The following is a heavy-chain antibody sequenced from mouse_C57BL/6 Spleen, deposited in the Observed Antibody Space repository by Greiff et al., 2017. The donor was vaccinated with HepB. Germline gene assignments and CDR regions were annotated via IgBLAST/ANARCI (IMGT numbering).Heavy chain of an antibody. CDR2: INPNNGGT. J-gene: IGHJ2*01. Sequence: EVQLQQSGPELVKPGASVKISCKASGYTFTDYYMNWVKQSHGKSLEWIGDINPNNGGTSYNQKFKGKATLTVDKSSSTAYMELRSLTSEDSAVYYCAREGYYGSSSWGQGTTLTVSS. V-gene: IGHV1-26*01. CDR1: GYTFTDYY. D-gene: IGHD1-1*01. CDR3: AREGYYGSSS.